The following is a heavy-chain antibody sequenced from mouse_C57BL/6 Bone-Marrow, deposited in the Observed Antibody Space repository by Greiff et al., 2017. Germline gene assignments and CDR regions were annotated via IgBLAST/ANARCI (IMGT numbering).Heavy chain of an antibody. CDR1: GYTFTSYW. CDR2: IDPSDSYT. CDR3: ARSRGFAY. Sequence: QVQLQQPGAELVMPGASVKLSCKASGYTFTSYWMHWVKQRPGQGLEWIGEIDPSDSYTNYNQKFKGKSTLTVDKSSSTAYMQLSCLTSEDSAVYYCARSRGFAYWGQGTLVTVSA. J-gene: IGHJ3*01. V-gene: IGHV1-69*01.